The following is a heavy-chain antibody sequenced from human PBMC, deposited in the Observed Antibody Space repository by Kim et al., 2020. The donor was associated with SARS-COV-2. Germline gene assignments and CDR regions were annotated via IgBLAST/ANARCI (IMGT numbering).Heavy chain of an antibody. J-gene: IGHJ2*01. Sequence: GGSLRLSCAASGFTLSSYGMQWVRQAPGKGPEWVAIIWFDGSNEYYADSVKGRFTISRDNSNLYLQMNSLRVEDTALYYCARDNYGGYLDLWGRGTLVTV. V-gene: IGHV3-33*01. D-gene: IGHD3-10*01. CDR2: IWFDGSNE. CDR3: ARDNYGGYLDL. CDR1: GFTLSSYG.